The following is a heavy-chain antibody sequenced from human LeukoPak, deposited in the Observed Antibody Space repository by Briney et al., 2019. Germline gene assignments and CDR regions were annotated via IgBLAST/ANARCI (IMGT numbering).Heavy chain of an antibody. CDR3: VRARYDSSGYYSIFDY. Sequence: PGGSLRLSCAASGFTFSSYGMHWVRQAPGKGLEWVSSITRSSNYIYYADSVKGRFTISRDNAKNSLYLQMNSLRAEDTAVYYCVRARYDSSGYYSIFDYWGQGTLVTVSS. CDR2: ITRSSNYI. D-gene: IGHD3-22*01. J-gene: IGHJ4*02. CDR1: GFTFSSYG. V-gene: IGHV3-21*01.